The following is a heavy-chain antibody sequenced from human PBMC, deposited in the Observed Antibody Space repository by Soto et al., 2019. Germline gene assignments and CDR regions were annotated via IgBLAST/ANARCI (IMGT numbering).Heavy chain of an antibody. CDR2: ISYDGSNK. J-gene: IGHJ3*02. CDR1: GFTFSSYG. CDR3: AKESLRSDMGSLAFDI. D-gene: IGHD3-9*01. V-gene: IGHV3-30*18. Sequence: PGGSLRLSCXASGFTFSSYGMHWVRQAPGKGLEWVAVISYDGSNKYYADSVKGRFTIFRDNSKNTLYLQMNSLRAEDTAVYYCAKESLRSDMGSLAFDIWGQGTMVTVSS.